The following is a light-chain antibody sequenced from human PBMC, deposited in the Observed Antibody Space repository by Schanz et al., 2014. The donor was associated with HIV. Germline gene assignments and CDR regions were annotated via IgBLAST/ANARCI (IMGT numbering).Light chain of an antibody. CDR3: CSYAGSTTFYV. V-gene: IGLV2-23*02. CDR1: SSDVGGYNY. CDR2: EVS. J-gene: IGLJ1*01. Sequence: QSALTQPASVSGSPGQSATISCTGTSSDVGGYNYVSWYQQHPGKAPKLMIYEVSKRPSGVSNRFSGSKSGYTASLTISGLQAEDEAEYFCCSYAGSTTFYVFATGTKLTVL.